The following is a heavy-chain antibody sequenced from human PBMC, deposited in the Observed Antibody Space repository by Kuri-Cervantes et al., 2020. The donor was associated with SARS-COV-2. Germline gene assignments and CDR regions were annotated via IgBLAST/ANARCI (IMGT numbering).Heavy chain of an antibody. CDR3: ARDGGSSWDFDY. D-gene: IGHD6-13*01. J-gene: IGHJ4*02. Sequence: SETLSLTCTVSGGSISSYYWSWIRQPPGKGLEWIGYIYYSGSTNYNPSLKSRVTISVDTSKNQFSLKLSSVTAADTAVYYCARDGGSSWDFDYWGQGTLVPSPQ. CDR2: IYYSGST. V-gene: IGHV4-59*01. CDR1: GGSISSYY.